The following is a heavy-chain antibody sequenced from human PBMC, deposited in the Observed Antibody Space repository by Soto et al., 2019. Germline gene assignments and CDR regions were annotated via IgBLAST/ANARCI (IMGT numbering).Heavy chain of an antibody. D-gene: IGHD2-15*01. CDR3: VRGGGGGLFDP. V-gene: IGHV3-11*06. CDR1: GFTFGDSY. Sequence: PGGSLRLSCAGPGFTFGDSYMSWIRQAPGKGLEWLSYISPGGRYPAYADSVKGRFTISRDNAKRSLYLQMMSLTAEDTAIYYCVRGGGGGLFDPWGQGTMVTVSS. J-gene: IGHJ5*02. CDR2: ISPGGRYP.